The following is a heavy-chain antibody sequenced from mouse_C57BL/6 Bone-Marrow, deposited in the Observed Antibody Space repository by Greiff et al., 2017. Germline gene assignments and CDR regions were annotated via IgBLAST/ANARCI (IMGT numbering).Heavy chain of an antibody. CDR3: ASYSHYDGLLYAMDY. CDR1: GYSITSDY. CDR2: ISYSGST. J-gene: IGHJ4*01. V-gene: IGHV3-8*01. D-gene: IGHD1-2*01. Sequence: EVQRVESGPGLAKPSQTLSLTCSVTGYSITSDYWNWIRKFPGNKLEYMGYISYSGSTYYNPSLKSRISITRDTSKNQYYLQWNSVTTEDTATYYCASYSHYDGLLYAMDYWGQGTSVTVSS.